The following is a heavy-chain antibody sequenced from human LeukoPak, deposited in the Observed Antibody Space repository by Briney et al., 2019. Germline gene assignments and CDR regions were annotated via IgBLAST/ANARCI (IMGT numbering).Heavy chain of an antibody. D-gene: IGHD5-24*01. Sequence: PSETLSLTCAVYGGSFSGYYWSWIRQPPGKGLEWIGEINHSGSTNYNPSLKSRVTISVDTSKNQFSLKLSSVTAADTAVYYCARSIRRWLQLTRYNWFDPWGQGTLVTVSS. CDR3: ARSIRRWLQLTRYNWFDP. CDR1: GGSFSGYY. V-gene: IGHV4-34*01. J-gene: IGHJ5*02. CDR2: INHSGST.